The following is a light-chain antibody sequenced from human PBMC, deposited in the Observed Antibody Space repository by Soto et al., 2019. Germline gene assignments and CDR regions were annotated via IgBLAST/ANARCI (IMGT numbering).Light chain of an antibody. CDR3: QHYNSYSEA. V-gene: IGKV1-13*02. CDR1: QGIGSA. Sequence: IQLTQSPSSLSASVGDRVTITCRASQGIGSALAWYQQKPGKAPKLLIYDASSLESGVPSRFSGSGSGTDFTLTISSLQPDDFATYYCQHYNSYSEAFGQGTKVDIK. J-gene: IGKJ1*01. CDR2: DAS.